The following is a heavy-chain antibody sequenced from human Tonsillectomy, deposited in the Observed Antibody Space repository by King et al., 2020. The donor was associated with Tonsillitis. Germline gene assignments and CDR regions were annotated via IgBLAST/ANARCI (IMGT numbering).Heavy chain of an antibody. D-gene: IGHD4-17*01. V-gene: IGHV3-23*04. J-gene: IGHJ5*02. CDR2: IRGNGGST. CDR1: GFTFSSYA. CDR3: AKSSAAMTTVTRGWFNL. Sequence: VQLVESGGGLVQPGGSLRLSCVASGFTFSSYAMSWVRQAPGKGLEWVSVIRGNGGSTYYADSVKGRFTISSYLSKNTLLLQMNSLRVEYPAVYYCAKSSAAMTTVTRGWFNLWGKGPLVTVPS.